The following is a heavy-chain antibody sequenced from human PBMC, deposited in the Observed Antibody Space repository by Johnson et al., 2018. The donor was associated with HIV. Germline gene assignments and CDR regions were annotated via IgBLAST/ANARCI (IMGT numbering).Heavy chain of an antibody. Sequence: QVQLVESGGGVVQPGRSLRLSCAASGFTFSSYGMHWVRQAPGKGLEWVAFIRYDGSNKYYADSVKGRFTISRDNAKNTLYLQMNSLRAEDTAVYYCARDRKWVAARSGDAFDIWGQGTMVTVSS. V-gene: IGHV3-33*01. CDR3: ARDRKWVAARSGDAFDI. J-gene: IGHJ3*02. D-gene: IGHD6-6*01. CDR2: IRYDGSNK. CDR1: GFTFSSYG.